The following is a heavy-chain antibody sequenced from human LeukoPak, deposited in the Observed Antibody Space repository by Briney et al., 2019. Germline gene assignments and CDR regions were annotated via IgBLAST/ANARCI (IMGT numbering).Heavy chain of an antibody. CDR2: IYYSGRT. CDR1: GGSISSYY. Sequence: SETLSLTCTVSGGSISSYYWSWIRQPPRKGLEWIGYIYYSGRTNYNPSLKSRVSISIDTSKNQFSLKLSSVTAADTAFYYCARSDLYGDYPPGNYWGQGTLVAVSS. D-gene: IGHD4-17*01. V-gene: IGHV4-59*01. CDR3: ARSDLYGDYPPGNY. J-gene: IGHJ4*02.